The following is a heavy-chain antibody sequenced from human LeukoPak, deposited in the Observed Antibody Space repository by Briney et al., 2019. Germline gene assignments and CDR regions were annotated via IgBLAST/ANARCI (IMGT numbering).Heavy chain of an antibody. V-gene: IGHV4-39*07. Sequence: PSETLSLTCTVSGGSIRSSYYYWGWIRQPPGKGLEWIGSIYDSGSTYYNPSLKSRVTISVDTSKNQFSLKLSSVTAADAAVYSRARDCSSPSCYGFDPWGQGTLVTVSS. J-gene: IGHJ5*02. CDR2: IYDSGST. D-gene: IGHD2-2*01. CDR3: ARDCSSPSCYGFDP. CDR1: GGSIRSSYYY.